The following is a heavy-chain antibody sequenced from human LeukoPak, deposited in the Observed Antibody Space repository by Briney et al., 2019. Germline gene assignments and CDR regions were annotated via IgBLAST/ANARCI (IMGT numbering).Heavy chain of an antibody. Sequence: GESLKISCQGSGYRFTTNLIGWVRPMPGKGLEWMGIIYPGDSETRYSPSFQGQVTISADKSISTAYVQWSSLKASDTAMYYCVRSRGYSYGDSYYFDYWGQGTLVTVSS. CDR2: IYPGDSET. V-gene: IGHV5-51*01. CDR1: GYRFTTNL. J-gene: IGHJ4*02. CDR3: VRSRGYSYGDSYYFDY. D-gene: IGHD5-18*01.